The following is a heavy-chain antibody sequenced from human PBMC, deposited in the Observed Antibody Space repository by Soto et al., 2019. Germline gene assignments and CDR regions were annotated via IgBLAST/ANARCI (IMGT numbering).Heavy chain of an antibody. J-gene: IGHJ3*02. D-gene: IGHD5-12*01. CDR3: ARGSGSYAFDI. CDR1: GGSISSYY. V-gene: IGHV4-59*01. CDR2: IYYSGST. Sequence: SETLSLTCTVSGGSISSYYGSWIRQPPGKGLEWIGYIYYSGSTNYNPSLKSRVTISVDTSKNQFSLKLSSVTAADTAVYYCARGSGSYAFDIWGQGTMVTVSS.